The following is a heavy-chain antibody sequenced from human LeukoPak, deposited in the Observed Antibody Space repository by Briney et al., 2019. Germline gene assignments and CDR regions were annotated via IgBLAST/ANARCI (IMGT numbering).Heavy chain of an antibody. CDR1: GGSFSSSSYY. V-gene: IGHV4-39*07. CDR2: IYYSGST. D-gene: IGHD5-12*01. J-gene: IGHJ4*02. Sequence: SETLSLTCTVSGGSFSSSSYYWGWIRQPPGTGLEWIGSIYYSGSTYYNPSLKSRVTISVDTSKNQFSLKLTSVTAEDTAVYYCARALYSGYDYWGQGTLVTVSS. CDR3: ARALYSGYDY.